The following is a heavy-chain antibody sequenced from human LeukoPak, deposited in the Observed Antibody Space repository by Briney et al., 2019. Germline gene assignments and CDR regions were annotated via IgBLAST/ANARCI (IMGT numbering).Heavy chain of an antibody. CDR1: GFTFSSHA. D-gene: IGHD3-10*01. V-gene: IGHV3-23*01. J-gene: IGHJ4*02. CDR3: AKAPPKPGSGSYYRLRALGY. Sequence: GGSLRLSCAASGFTFSSHAMSWVRQAPGKGLEWVSAISGSGGSTYYADSVKGRFTISRDNSKNTLYLQMNSLRAEDTAVYYCAKAPPKPGSGSYYRLRALGYWGQGTLVTVSS. CDR2: ISGSGGST.